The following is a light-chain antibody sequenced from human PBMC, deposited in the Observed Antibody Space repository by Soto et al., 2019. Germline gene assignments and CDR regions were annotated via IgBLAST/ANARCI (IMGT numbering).Light chain of an antibody. J-gene: IGKJ4*01. V-gene: IGKV1-39*01. CDR1: QSIANY. Sequence: DFQMTQSPSSLSASVGDRVTIICRASQSIANYLNWYQQKPGKAPSLLIYSASTLQSGVPSRFSGSGSGTDFTLTISSLQPEDFATYFCQQTYSAPPTFGGGTKVEIK. CDR3: QQTYSAPPT. CDR2: SAS.